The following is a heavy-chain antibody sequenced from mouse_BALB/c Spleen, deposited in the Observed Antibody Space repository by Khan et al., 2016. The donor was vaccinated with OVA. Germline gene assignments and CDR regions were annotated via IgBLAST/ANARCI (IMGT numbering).Heavy chain of an antibody. CDR2: ISTYYGDA. J-gene: IGHJ3*01. CDR3: ARGNGNSRFAY. V-gene: IGHV1S137*01. Sequence: QVQLQQSGAELVRPGVSVKLSCKGSGYTFTDFAMHWVKQSHAKSLEWIGVISTYYGDATYNQKFKGKATMTVDKSSSTAYMELARLTSDDSAIYYCARGNGNSRFAYWGQGTLVTVSA. CDR1: GYTFTDFA. D-gene: IGHD2-1*01.